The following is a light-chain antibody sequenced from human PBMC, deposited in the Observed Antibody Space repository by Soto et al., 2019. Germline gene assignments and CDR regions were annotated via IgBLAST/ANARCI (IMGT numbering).Light chain of an antibody. V-gene: IGLV2-14*01. Sequence: QSALTQPASVSGSPGQSITISCTGTSSDVGGYNYVSWYQQHPGKAPKLMIYEVSNRPSGVSXRFSGSKSGNTASLTISGXXAEDEAXXYCSSYTSSSTLVFGGGTKLTVL. CDR1: SSDVGGYNY. CDR2: EVS. CDR3: SSYTSSSTLV. J-gene: IGLJ3*02.